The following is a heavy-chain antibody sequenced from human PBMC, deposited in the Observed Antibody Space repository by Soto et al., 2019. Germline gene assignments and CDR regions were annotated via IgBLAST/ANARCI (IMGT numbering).Heavy chain of an antibody. CDR1: GYTFNSND. Sequence: QGQLVQAGAEVKKPGASVKVSCKASGYTFNSNDIHWVRQDTGQGLEWMGWMNPNSGNTGYAQKFQGRVTMTRNTSISTAYMELSSLRAEDTAVYFCARSRVGLNDAFDIWGQGTMVTVSS. V-gene: IGHV1-8*01. CDR2: MNPNSGNT. D-gene: IGHD1-26*01. CDR3: ARSRVGLNDAFDI. J-gene: IGHJ3*02.